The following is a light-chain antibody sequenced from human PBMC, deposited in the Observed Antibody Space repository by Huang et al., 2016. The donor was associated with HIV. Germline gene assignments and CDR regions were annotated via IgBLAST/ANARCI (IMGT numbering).Light chain of an antibody. V-gene: IGKV4-1*01. J-gene: IGKJ4*01. Sequence: DIVMTQSPDSLAVSLGERATINCKSSQSVLYSSNNKIYLVWYQQKPGQPPKLLIYWASTRESGVPDRFSGSGSGTDFTLTISSLQAEDVAVYYCQQYYSAPLTFGGGTKVEIK. CDR2: WAS. CDR1: QSVLYSSNNKIY. CDR3: QQYYSAPLT.